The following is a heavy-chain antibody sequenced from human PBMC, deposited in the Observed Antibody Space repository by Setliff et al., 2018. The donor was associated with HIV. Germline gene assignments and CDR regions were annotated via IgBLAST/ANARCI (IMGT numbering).Heavy chain of an antibody. CDR1: GFTLITSDEG. D-gene: IGHD6-13*01. J-gene: IGHJ4*02. CDR3: AHCDYSSRRCLY. Sequence: SGPTLVNPAQTLTPTCSFSGFTLITSDEGVAWIRQPPGKALEWLALVYWDDHKHYSPSLKSRLTITKDTSRHQVVLTMTNMDPVDTATYYCAHCDYSSRRCLYWGQGTLVTVSS. CDR2: VYWDDHK. V-gene: IGHV2-5*02.